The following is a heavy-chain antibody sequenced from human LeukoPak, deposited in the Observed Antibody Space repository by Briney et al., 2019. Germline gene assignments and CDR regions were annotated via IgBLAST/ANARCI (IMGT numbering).Heavy chain of an antibody. J-gene: IGHJ4*02. CDR2: ITGDSETT. CDR1: GYSFTNFG. V-gene: IGHV1-18*01. D-gene: IGHD3-3*01. Sequence: ASVKVSCKTSGYSFTNFGITWVRQAPGKGLEWMGWITGDSETTEYAQRFQGRISMTADTFTSTAYMELGSLTSDDAAVYYCARVVVAVFGVMVHSNYFDSWGLGTLITVSS. CDR3: ARVVVAVFGVMVHSNYFDS.